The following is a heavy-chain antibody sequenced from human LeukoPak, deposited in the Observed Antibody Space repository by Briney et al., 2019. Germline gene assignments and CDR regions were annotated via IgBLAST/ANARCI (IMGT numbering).Heavy chain of an antibody. D-gene: IGHD3-10*01. J-gene: IGHJ4*02. CDR3: GRHSRGQAPGPPFAY. CDR1: GGSISSSPYY. CDR2: IYYSGST. Sequence: SETLSLTCTVSGGSISSSPYYWGWIRQPPGKGLEWIGSIYYSGSTYYNPSLKSRVTISVDATKTQLSLSSVTAADTAVYYCGRHSRGQAPGPPFAYWGQGTRLTVSS. V-gene: IGHV4-39*01.